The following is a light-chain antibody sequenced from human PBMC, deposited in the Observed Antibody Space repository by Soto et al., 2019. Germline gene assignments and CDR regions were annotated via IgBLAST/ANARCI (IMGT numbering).Light chain of an antibody. CDR2: GAS. J-gene: IGKJ1*01. V-gene: IGKV3-15*01. CDR1: QSVSSN. Sequence: EIVMTQSPATLSAPPGERATLSCRASQSVSSNLAWYQQKPGQAPRLLIYGASTRATGIPAMFSGSGSGTEFTLTISSLQSEDFAVYYCQQYNNWPPVTFGKGTKVEVE. CDR3: QQYNNWPPVT.